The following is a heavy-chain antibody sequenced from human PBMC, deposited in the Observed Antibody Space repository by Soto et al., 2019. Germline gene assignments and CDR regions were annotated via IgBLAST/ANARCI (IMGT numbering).Heavy chain of an antibody. D-gene: IGHD3-10*01. J-gene: IGHJ4*02. CDR1: GYTFSNYD. CDR3: PKVARKGSAIDFDY. CDR2: VNPNNGDT. V-gene: IGHV1-8*01. Sequence: QVQLVQSGAELKKPGASVKVSCKASGYTFSNYDMNWVRQATGQGPEWIGWVNPNNGDTGYAQKFQGRVNLTTDISTATAYMELTSLRSEDPAIYYCPKVARKGSAIDFDYWGQGTLITVSS.